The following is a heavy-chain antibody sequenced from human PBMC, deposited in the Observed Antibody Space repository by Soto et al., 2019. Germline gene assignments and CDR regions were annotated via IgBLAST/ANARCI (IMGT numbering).Heavy chain of an antibody. Sequence: GGSLRLSCAASGFTFSSYWMSWVRQAPGKGLEWVANIKQDGSEKYYVDSVKGRFTISRDNAKNSLYLQMNSLRAEDTAVYYCARDRTYDFWSGLYGMDVWGQGTTVTVSS. J-gene: IGHJ6*02. CDR1: GFTFSSYW. CDR2: IKQDGSEK. CDR3: ARDRTYDFWSGLYGMDV. D-gene: IGHD3-3*01. V-gene: IGHV3-7*01.